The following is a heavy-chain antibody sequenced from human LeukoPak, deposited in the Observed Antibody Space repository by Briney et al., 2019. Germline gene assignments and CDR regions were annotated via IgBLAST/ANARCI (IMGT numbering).Heavy chain of an antibody. Sequence: PGGSLRLSCAASGFTFSRYWMSWVRQAPGKGLEWVANIKQDGSDKYYVDSVKGRFTISRDNAKNSLYLQINSLRAEDTAVYYCARDRVYYDSSGYYSLFDYWGQGTLVTASS. V-gene: IGHV3-7*01. D-gene: IGHD3-22*01. CDR3: ARDRVYYDSSGYYSLFDY. CDR1: GFTFSRYW. J-gene: IGHJ4*02. CDR2: IKQDGSDK.